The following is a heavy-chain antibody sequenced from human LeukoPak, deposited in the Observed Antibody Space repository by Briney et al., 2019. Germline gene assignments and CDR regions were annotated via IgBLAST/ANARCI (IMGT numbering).Heavy chain of an antibody. D-gene: IGHD3-9*01. Sequence: GGSLRLSCVASGFTFSRFDMHWVRQAPGKGPEWVSLISSDATNKYYADSVKGRFTISRDTSRNTLYLQMNSLRAEDTAVYYCAKLGQIRHFDFVNWFDSWGQGTLVIVSS. CDR3: AKLGQIRHFDFVNWFDS. V-gene: IGHV3-30*18. CDR1: GFTFSRFD. J-gene: IGHJ5*01. CDR2: ISSDATNK.